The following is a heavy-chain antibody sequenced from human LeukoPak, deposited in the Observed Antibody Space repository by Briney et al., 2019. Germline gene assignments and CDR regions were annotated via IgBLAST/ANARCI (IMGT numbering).Heavy chain of an antibody. J-gene: IGHJ5*02. Sequence: SETLSLTCTVSGDSINAYYWGGIRQPPGKGLEWIGYIYFSGTTKYNPSLESRVTISVDTSKNQFSLKLSSVTAADTAVYYCARRRAEGGSNGHYNWFDPWGQGILVTVSS. D-gene: IGHD6-13*01. CDR3: ARRRAEGGSNGHYNWFDP. CDR1: GDSINAYY. CDR2: IYFSGTT. V-gene: IGHV4-59*08.